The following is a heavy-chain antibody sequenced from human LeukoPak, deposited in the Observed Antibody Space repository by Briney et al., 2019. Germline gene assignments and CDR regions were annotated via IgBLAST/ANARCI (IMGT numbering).Heavy chain of an antibody. CDR3: ARDQGRYCSGGSCDYFDY. CDR1: GFIFRDFS. D-gene: IGHD2-15*01. CDR2: MNEYGSEI. J-gene: IGHJ4*02. V-gene: IGHV3-7*01. Sequence: PGGSLRLSCSVSGFIFRDFSMSWGRQAPGKGLEWVAKMNEYGSEIFYVDSVKGRFTISRGNGKNSLYLQMNSLRAEDTAVYYCARDQGRYCSGGSCDYFDYWGQGTLVTVSS.